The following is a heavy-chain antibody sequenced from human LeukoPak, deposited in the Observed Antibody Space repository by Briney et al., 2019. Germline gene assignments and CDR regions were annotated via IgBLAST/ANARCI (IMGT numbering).Heavy chain of an antibody. J-gene: IGHJ3*02. CDR3: ARQGGGGRAFDI. CDR2: MYYSGST. V-gene: IGHV4-39*01. Sequence: KPSESLSLTCTVSGGSISSNLYSWGWIRQPPGKGLEWIGTMYYSGSTYYNPSLKSRVTISIDTSKNQFSLELSSATATDTAIYYCARQGGGGRAFDIWGQGTMVTVSS. D-gene: IGHD1-26*01. CDR1: GGSISSNLYS.